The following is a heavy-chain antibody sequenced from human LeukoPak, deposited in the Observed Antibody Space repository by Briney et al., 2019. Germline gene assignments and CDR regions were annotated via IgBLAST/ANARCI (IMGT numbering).Heavy chain of an antibody. CDR1: GYTFASYD. J-gene: IGHJ4*02. Sequence: ASVKVSCKASGYTFASYDINWVRQATGQGPEWMGWMNPNSGNTGYAQKFQGRVTMTRNTSISTAYMELSSLRSEDTAVYYCARGGPLWSGYRRYFDYWGQGTLVIVSS. CDR3: ARGGPLWSGYRRYFDY. V-gene: IGHV1-8*01. CDR2: MNPNSGNT. D-gene: IGHD3-3*01.